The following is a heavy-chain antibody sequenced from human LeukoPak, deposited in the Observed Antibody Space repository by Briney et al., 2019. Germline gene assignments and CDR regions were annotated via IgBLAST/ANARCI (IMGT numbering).Heavy chain of an antibody. CDR1: GGTFSSYA. CDR3: ASIAVAGKPLFGY. Sequence: PVKVSCKASGGTFSSYAISWVRQAPGQGLEWMGRIIPIFGTANYAQKFQGRVTITTDESTSTAYMELSSLRSEDTAVYYCASIAVAGKPLFGYWGQGTLVTVSS. J-gene: IGHJ4*02. D-gene: IGHD6-19*01. V-gene: IGHV1-69*05. CDR2: IIPIFGTA.